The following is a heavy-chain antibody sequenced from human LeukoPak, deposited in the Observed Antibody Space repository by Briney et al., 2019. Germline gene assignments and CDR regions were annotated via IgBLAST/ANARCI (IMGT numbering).Heavy chain of an antibody. CDR2: IWYDGSNK. CDR1: GFTFSSYG. Sequence: GGSLRLSCAASGFTFSSYGMHWVRQAPGKGLEWVAVIWYDGSNKYYADSVKGRFTISRDNSKNTLYLQMNSLRAEDTAVYYCARDSGLRYFDWLPDHWGQGTLVTVSS. V-gene: IGHV3-33*01. D-gene: IGHD3-9*01. CDR3: ARDSGLRYFDWLPDH. J-gene: IGHJ4*02.